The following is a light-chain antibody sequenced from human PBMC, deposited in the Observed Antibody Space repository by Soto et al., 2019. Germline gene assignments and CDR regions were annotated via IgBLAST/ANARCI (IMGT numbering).Light chain of an antibody. V-gene: IGKV3-20*01. Sequence: EIVLTQSPDTLSLSPGERATLSCRASQSVSSDFLVWYQQKPGQAPRLLTYGASSRATGIPDRFSGSGSGTDFFLTISRLEPEDFAVYYCQHYDNTPPSVTFGPGTKVDFK. CDR1: QSVSSDF. J-gene: IGKJ3*01. CDR3: QHYDNTPPSVT. CDR2: GAS.